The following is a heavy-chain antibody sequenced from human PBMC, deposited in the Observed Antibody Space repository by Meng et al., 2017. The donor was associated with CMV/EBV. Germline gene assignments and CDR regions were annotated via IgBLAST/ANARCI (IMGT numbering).Heavy chain of an antibody. Sequence: SAKVSCKASGGTFSSYTISRVRQAPGQGLEWMGRIIPILGIANYAQKFQGRVTITADKSTSTAYMELSSLRSEDTAVYYCARAREMATYYYYYGMDAWGQGTTVTVSS. CDR2: IIPILGIA. V-gene: IGHV1-69*02. J-gene: IGHJ6*02. D-gene: IGHD5-24*01. CDR3: ARAREMATYYYYYGMDA. CDR1: GGTFSSYT.